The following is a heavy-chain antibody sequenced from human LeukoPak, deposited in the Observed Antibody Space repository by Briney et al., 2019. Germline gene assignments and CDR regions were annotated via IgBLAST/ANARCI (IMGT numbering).Heavy chain of an antibody. D-gene: IGHD3-3*01. V-gene: IGHV5-51*01. J-gene: IGHJ6*03. CDR2: IYPGDSDT. CDR1: GYSFTNYW. CDR3: ARHPFSSYYDFWSGWVYMDV. Sequence: GESLKISCKGSGYSFTNYWIGWVRQMPGKGLGWMGIIYPGDSDTRYSPSFQGQVTISADKSISTAYLQWSSLKASDTAMYYCARHPFSSYYDFWSGWVYMDVWGKGTTVTVSS.